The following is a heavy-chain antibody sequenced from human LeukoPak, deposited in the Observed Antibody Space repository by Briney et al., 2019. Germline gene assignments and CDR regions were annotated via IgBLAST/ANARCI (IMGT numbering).Heavy chain of an antibody. CDR1: GSSLSELS. J-gene: IGHJ4*02. CDR2: FDVIDSET. D-gene: IGHD5-18*01. Sequence: GASVKVSCTVSGSSLSELSLYWVRQAPGKGLEWMGGFDVIDSETFYAQKFQGRATMTEDSSTDTAYMELRSLTSDDTALYYCAAGRPYSLLDYWGQGTLVTVSS. CDR3: AAGRPYSLLDY. V-gene: IGHV1-24*01.